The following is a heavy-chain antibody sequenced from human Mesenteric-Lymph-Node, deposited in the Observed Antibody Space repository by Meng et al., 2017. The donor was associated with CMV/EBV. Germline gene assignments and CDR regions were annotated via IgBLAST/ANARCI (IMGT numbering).Heavy chain of an antibody. CDR2: INTDGRST. V-gene: IGHV3-74*01. CDR3: AKDVMVRGGAWDGLDM. D-gene: IGHD3-10*01. J-gene: IGHJ3*02. CDR1: GFTFSSYW. Sequence: GESLKISCAASGFTFSSYWMHWVRQAPGKGLVWVSHINTDGRSTGYADSVKGRFTISRDNAKNSLYLQMNSLRVEDTALYYCAKDVMVRGGAWDGLDMWGQGTMVTVSS.